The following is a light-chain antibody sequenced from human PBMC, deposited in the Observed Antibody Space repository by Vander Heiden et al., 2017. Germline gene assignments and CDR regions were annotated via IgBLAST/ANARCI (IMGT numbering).Light chain of an antibody. Sequence: SYVLTQPPSVSVAPGQTPSVPCGGDNIGSLPVHWYQRKPGQAPVLVVYDDTHRPSGIPERFSGSNSRNTATLTISRVEAGDEADYYCQVWDSDSDHFVFGTGTQVTVL. CDR2: DDT. CDR3: QVWDSDSDHFV. V-gene: IGLV3-21*02. J-gene: IGLJ1*01. CDR1: NIGSLP.